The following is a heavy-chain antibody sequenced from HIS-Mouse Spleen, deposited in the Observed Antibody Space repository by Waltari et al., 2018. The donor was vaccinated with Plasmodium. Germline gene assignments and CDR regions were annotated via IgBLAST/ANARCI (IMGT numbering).Heavy chain of an antibody. Sequence: QVQLVQSGAAVKKPGASVKVSCRASGYTSTGHFMHWVRQAPGQRLWWMGWINPNSGGTNYAQKFQGRVPMTRDTSISTAYMELSRLRSDDTAVYYCARSPPFYDFWSGYYDYWGQGTLVTVSS. CDR2: INPNSGGT. CDR3: ARSPPFYDFWSGYYDY. V-gene: IGHV1-2*02. D-gene: IGHD3-3*01. CDR1: GYTSTGHF. J-gene: IGHJ4*02.